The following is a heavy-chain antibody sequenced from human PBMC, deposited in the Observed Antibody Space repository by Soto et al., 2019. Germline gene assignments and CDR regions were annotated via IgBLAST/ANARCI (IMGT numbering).Heavy chain of an antibody. CDR2: MNPNSGNT. V-gene: IGHV1-8*01. J-gene: IGHJ6*02. CDR3: ARRGYSSSGYYYYYYRMDV. Sequence: QVQLVQSGAEVKKPGASVKVSCKASGYTFTSYDINWVRQATGQGLEWMGWMNPNSGNTGYAQKYQGRVTMTKNTSRSTAYMELGRLRSADTAVYYCARRGYSSSGYYYYYYRMDVWGQGTTVTVSS. CDR1: GYTFTSYD. D-gene: IGHD6-13*01.